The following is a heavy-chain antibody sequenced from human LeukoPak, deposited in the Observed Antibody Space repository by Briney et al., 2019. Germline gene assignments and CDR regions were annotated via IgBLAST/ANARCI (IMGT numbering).Heavy chain of an antibody. D-gene: IGHD3-9*01. CDR2: ISWNSGSI. CDR1: GFTFVDYA. V-gene: IGHV3-9*03. J-gene: IGHJ4*02. Sequence: PGGSLRLSCAASGFTFVDYAIHWVRQAPGKGLEWVSGISWNSGSIGYADSVKGRFTISRDNAKNSLVLQMNSLRAEDMALYYCAKGIDCDILTGYYSLWGQGTLVTVSS. CDR3: AKGIDCDILTGYYSL.